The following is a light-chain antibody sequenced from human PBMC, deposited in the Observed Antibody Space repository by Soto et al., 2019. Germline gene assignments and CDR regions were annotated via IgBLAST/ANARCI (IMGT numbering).Light chain of an antibody. CDR2: DVT. J-gene: IGLJ1*01. Sequence: QDVLTQPRSVSGSPGQSVAISCTGTSSDVGGYNYVSWYQQHPGKAPKLIIYDVTKRPSGVPDRFSGSSSGNTASLTISGLQAEDEADYFCCSYAGSYSYVFGTGTKVTVL. CDR3: CSYAGSYSYV. V-gene: IGLV2-11*01. CDR1: SSDVGGYNY.